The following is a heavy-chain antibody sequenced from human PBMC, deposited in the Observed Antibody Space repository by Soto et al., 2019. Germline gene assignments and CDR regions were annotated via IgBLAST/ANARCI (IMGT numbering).Heavy chain of an antibody. CDR2: IYDGGRT. Sequence: QVQLQESGPGLVKPSQTLSLTCTVSGGSISTVDYWWSWIRQSPDMGLEWIGHIYDGGRTYNNPSLERRLTMSVDTSESQLSLTLSSVSAADTAVYYCARGPSGDKVDSWGQGTLVTVSS. D-gene: IGHD7-27*01. V-gene: IGHV4-30-4*01. CDR1: GGSISTVDYW. CDR3: ARGPSGDKVDS. J-gene: IGHJ4*02.